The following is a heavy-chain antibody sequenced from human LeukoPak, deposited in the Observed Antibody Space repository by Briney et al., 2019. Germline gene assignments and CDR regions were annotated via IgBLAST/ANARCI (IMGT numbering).Heavy chain of an antibody. CDR3: ARDRGTYMLSHFDY. V-gene: IGHV1-2*02. CDR2: LNPKNGGT. CDR1: GYTFTGYY. J-gene: IGHJ4*02. Sequence: ASVKVSCKSSGYTFTGYYIHWVRQAPGQGLEWMGWLNPKNGGTNYAQKFQGRVTMTRDRSIDTIYMELSGLTSDDTAVYYCARDRGTYMLSHFDYWGQGTLVTVSS. D-gene: IGHD1-26*01.